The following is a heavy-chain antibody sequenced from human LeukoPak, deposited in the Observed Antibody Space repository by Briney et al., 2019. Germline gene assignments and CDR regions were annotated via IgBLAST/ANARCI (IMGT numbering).Heavy chain of an antibody. CDR1: GFSFNSRG. D-gene: IGHD2-21*01. CDR3: AKDYNRGLPDY. CDR2: ISDDGSKG. Sequence: PGRSLRLSCAASGFSFNSRGMHWVRQAPDKGLEWVAVISDDGSKGYYADSVKGRFTISRENSKNVLYLQMSSLRAEDTAVYYCAKDYNRGLPDYWGQGTLVIVSS. J-gene: IGHJ4*02. V-gene: IGHV3-30*18.